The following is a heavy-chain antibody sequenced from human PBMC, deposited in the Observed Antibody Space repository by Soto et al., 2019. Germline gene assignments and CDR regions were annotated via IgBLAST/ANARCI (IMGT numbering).Heavy chain of an antibody. D-gene: IGHD6-19*01. CDR2: ISSTGRTI. J-gene: IGHJ4*02. CDR3: ARSYSSGWEFDY. CDR1: GFTFSNYY. Sequence: GGSLRLSCGASGFTFSNYYMSWIRQAPGKGLEWVSYISSTGRTIYYADSVKGRFTVCRDNAQNSLSLKLNSLRVEDTAVYYCARSYSSGWEFDYWGQGTQVTVSS. V-gene: IGHV3-11*01.